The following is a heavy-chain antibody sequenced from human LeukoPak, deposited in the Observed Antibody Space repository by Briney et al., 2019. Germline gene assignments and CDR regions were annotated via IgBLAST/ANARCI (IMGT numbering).Heavy chain of an antibody. CDR3: ARGASLTTVVTRENYMDV. J-gene: IGHJ6*03. Sequence: SETLSLTCTVSGGSISGSSYYWNWIRQPAGKGLEWIGRMYTSGSTNYNPSLKSRVTISVDTSKNQFSLKLSSVTAADTAVYYCARGASLTTVVTRENYMDVWGKGTTVTVSS. CDR2: MYTSGST. D-gene: IGHD4-23*01. CDR1: GGSISGSSYY. V-gene: IGHV4-61*02.